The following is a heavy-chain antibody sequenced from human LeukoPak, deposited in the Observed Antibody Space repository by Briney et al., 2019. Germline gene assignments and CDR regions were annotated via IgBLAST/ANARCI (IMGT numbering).Heavy chain of an antibody. D-gene: IGHD7-27*01. CDR3: VRISGTGGSDY. J-gene: IGHJ4*02. V-gene: IGHV4-34*01. Sequence: SETLSLTCAVYGGSFSGYYWSWIRQPPGKGLEWIGEINHSGSTYYNPSLKSRVTVSVDPSKNQFSLKLSSVTAADTAVYYCVRISGTGGSDYWGQGTLVTVSS. CDR2: INHSGST. CDR1: GGSFSGYY.